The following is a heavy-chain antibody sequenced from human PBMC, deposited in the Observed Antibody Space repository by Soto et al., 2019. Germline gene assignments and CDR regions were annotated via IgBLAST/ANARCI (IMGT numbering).Heavy chain of an antibody. Sequence: SLSLTCTVSGDSSSSADYYWSWILQTPGKGLEWIGHIFYSGTTYYNPSLKSRLTISVDTSKNHFSLRLTSVTAADTAVYYCARDLWVEPELYYYGMDVWGQGTTVTVSS. D-gene: IGHD1-1*01. J-gene: IGHJ6*02. CDR3: ARDLWVEPELYYYGMDV. V-gene: IGHV4-30-4*01. CDR2: IFYSGTT. CDR1: GDSSSSADYY.